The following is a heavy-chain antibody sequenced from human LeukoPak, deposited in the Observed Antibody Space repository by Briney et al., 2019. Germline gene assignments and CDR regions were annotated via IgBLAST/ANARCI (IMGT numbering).Heavy chain of an antibody. D-gene: IGHD6-6*01. Sequence: GGSLRLSCAVSGNTLSNYGMSWVRQAPGKGLEWVAGISDSGGRTNYADSVKGRFTISRDNAKNTLYLQMNSLRAEDTAVYYCARGSSSYYFDYWGQGTLVTVSS. V-gene: IGHV3-23*01. CDR3: ARGSSSYYFDY. CDR2: ISDSGGRT. CDR1: GNTLSNYG. J-gene: IGHJ4*02.